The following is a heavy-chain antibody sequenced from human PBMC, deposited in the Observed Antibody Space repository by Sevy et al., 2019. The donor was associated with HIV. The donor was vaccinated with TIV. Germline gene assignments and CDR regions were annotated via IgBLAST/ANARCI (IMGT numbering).Heavy chain of an antibody. CDR3: ASVDSSGWSDY. CDR1: GYSMTSGYF. D-gene: IGHD6-13*01. CDR2: LYHSGTT. J-gene: IGHJ4*02. V-gene: IGHV4-38-2*01. Sequence: SETLSLTCAVSGYSMTSGYFWGWIRQSPGKGLEWIGSLYHSGTTYYSPSLTSRVTLSVDTSKNQFSLKVRSVTAADTAVYYCASVDSSGWSDYWGQGTLVTVSS.